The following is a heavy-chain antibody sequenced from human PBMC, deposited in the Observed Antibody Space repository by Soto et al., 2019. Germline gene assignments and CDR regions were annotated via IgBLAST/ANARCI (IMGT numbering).Heavy chain of an antibody. CDR1: GGSLRNSV. J-gene: IGHJ4*02. Sequence: QVQLVQSGAEVKKPGSSVKVSCTASGGSLRNSVISWVRQAPAQRLEWMGGVIPILGTANYAQKFQGRVTMTADEATSTAYLDLSSRGPDDTAVYYCARLGHPGHWGPGTLVIVSS. CDR2: VIPILGTA. V-gene: IGHV1-69*01. CDR3: ARLGHPGH.